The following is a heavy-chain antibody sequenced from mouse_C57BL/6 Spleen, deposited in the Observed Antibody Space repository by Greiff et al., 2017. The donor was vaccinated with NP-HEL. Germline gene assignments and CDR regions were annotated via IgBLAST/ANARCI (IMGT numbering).Heavy chain of an antibody. CDR1: GYTFTSYT. J-gene: IGHJ2*01. CDR2: INPSSGYT. V-gene: IGHV1-4*01. Sequence: VKLMESGAELARPGASVKMSCKASGYTFTSYTMHWVKQRPGQGLEWIGYINPSSGYTKYNQKFKDKATLTADKSSSTAYMQLSSLTSEDSAVYYCARDYYGSSYYWGQGTTLTVSS. D-gene: IGHD1-1*01. CDR3: ARDYYGSSYY.